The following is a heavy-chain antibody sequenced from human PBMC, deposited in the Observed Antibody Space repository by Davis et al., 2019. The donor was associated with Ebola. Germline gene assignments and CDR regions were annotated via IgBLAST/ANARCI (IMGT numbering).Heavy chain of an antibody. CDR3: ARSPPFYSSSSGWFDP. V-gene: IGHV3-23*01. J-gene: IGHJ5*02. CDR1: GFTFSSYA. CDR2: TSRSGGST. Sequence: GESLKISCAASGFTFSSYAMSWVRQAPGKGLEWVSATSRSGGSTYYADSVKGRFTISRDNSKNTLYLQMDSMRVEDTAVYYCARSPPFYSSSSGWFDPWGQGTLVTVSS. D-gene: IGHD6-13*01.